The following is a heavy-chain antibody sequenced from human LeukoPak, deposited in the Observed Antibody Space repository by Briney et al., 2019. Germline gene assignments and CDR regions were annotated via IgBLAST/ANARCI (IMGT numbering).Heavy chain of an antibody. V-gene: IGHV3-23*01. D-gene: IGHD3-10*01. CDR2: ISGSGGST. Sequence: GGSLRLSCAASGFTFSSYAMSWVRQAPGKGLEWVSAISGSGGSTYYADSVKGRFTISRDNCKNTLYLQMNSLRAEDTAVYYFATELTMVRGVISDYWGQGTLVTVSS. J-gene: IGHJ4*02. CDR1: GFTFSSYA. CDR3: ATELTMVRGVISDY.